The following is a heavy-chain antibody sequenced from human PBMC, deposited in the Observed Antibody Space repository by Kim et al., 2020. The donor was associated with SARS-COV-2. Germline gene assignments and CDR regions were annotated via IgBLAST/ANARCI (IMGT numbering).Heavy chain of an antibody. D-gene: IGHD5-18*01. V-gene: IGHV3-23*01. CDR3: AKGSGYSYGHSDC. Sequence: GGSLRLSCAASGFTFSSYAMTWVRQAPGKGLEWVSSISGSGDRTYYADSMKGRFTISRDNTKNTLYLQMNSLTAEDTAVYYCAKGSGYSYGHSDCWGQGTLVTVSS. CDR1: GFTFSSYA. CDR2: ISGSGDRT. J-gene: IGHJ4*02.